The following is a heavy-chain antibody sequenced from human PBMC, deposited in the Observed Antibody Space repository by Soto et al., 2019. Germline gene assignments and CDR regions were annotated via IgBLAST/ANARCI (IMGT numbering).Heavy chain of an antibody. CDR1: GYTFTGYY. Sequence: GASVKVSCKASGYTFTGYYVHWVREAPGQGLEWMGWINPETGATSYAQKFQGRVTLSRGTSINTAYLELSSLRFDDAAVYFCARERYQVISDGMDVWGQGTTVTVSS. CDR3: ARERYQVISDGMDV. D-gene: IGHD2-2*01. CDR2: INPETGAT. J-gene: IGHJ6*02. V-gene: IGHV1-2*02.